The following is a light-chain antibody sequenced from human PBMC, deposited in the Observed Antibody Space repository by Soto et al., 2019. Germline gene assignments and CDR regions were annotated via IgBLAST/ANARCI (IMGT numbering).Light chain of an antibody. J-gene: IGKJ5*01. Sequence: VTTQYTLSLPVTLGQPASISCRSDQSLVHSDGIAYFSWCQQRPGRSPRRLIYKVSNRDSGVPARFSGSGSGTDFALKISRVEAEDVGVYYCMQGTHWPITFGQGTRLEIK. V-gene: IGKV2-30*02. CDR3: MQGTHWPIT. CDR2: KVS. CDR1: QSLVHSDGIAY.